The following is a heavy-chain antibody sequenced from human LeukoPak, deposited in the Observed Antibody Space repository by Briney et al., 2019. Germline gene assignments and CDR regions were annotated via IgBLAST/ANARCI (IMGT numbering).Heavy chain of an antibody. V-gene: IGHV3-21*01. Sequence: PGGSLRLSCAASGFTFSSYSMNWVRQAPGKGLEWVSSISSSSSYIYYADSVKGRFTISRDNAKNSLYLQMNSLRAEDTAVYYCAGGENYDFWSGSPPYAFDIWGQGTMVTVSS. J-gene: IGHJ3*02. CDR1: GFTFSSYS. CDR3: AGGENYDFWSGSPPYAFDI. CDR2: ISSSSSYI. D-gene: IGHD3-3*01.